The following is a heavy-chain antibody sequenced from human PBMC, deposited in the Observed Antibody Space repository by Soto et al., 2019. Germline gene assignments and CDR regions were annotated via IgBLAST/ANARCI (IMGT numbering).Heavy chain of an antibody. V-gene: IGHV4-39*02. CDR3: ARLGGYCSNTGCDGYHALGF. D-gene: IGHD2-2*01. CDR2: FRYNENT. J-gene: IGHJ6*01. CDR1: GGPIRSDHYS. Sequence: ETLSLTCTISGGPIRSDHYSWGWMRRPQGEGLEWIGTFRYNENTYYNPSLESRVTISVDTSKNHFSLKVTSATVADTAVYYCARLGGYCSNTGCDGYHALGFWGPGTTDTVST.